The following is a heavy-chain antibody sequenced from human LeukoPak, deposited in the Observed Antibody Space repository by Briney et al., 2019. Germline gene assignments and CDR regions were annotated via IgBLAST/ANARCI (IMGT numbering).Heavy chain of an antibody. CDR3: AKRKYYESGPFDF. CDR1: GFTFSSYA. Sequence: GGSLRLSCAASGFTFSSYAMSWVRQAPGKGLEWVSAISGSGGSTYYADSVKGRFTISRDNSKNTLFLQMNSLRAEDTAIYYCAKRKYYESGPFDFWGQGTLVTVSS. V-gene: IGHV3-23*01. D-gene: IGHD3-10*01. J-gene: IGHJ4*02. CDR2: ISGSGGST.